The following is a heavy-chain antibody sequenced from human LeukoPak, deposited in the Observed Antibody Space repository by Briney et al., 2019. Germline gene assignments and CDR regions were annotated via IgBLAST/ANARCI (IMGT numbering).Heavy chain of an antibody. CDR3: ARGYCSGGSCSKYDY. J-gene: IGHJ4*02. Sequence: GGSLRLSCSASGFTFSSHWMSWVRQAPGKGLEWVAKIKQDGSEKYYVDSVKGRLIISRDNAKNSLYLQMNSLRAEDTAVYYCARGYCSGGSCSKYDYWGQGTLVTVSS. D-gene: IGHD2-15*01. V-gene: IGHV3-7*01. CDR2: IKQDGSEK. CDR1: GFTFSSHW.